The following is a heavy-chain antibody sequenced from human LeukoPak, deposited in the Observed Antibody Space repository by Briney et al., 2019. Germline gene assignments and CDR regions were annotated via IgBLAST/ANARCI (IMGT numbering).Heavy chain of an antibody. J-gene: IGHJ3*02. D-gene: IGHD3-9*01. CDR2: INPNSGGT. CDR3: ERKREYDILTGYIDAFDI. V-gene: IGHV1-2*02. Sequence: ASVKVSCKASGYTFTGYYMHWVRQAPGQGLEWMGWINPNSGGTNYAQKFQGRVTMTRDTSISTAYMELSRLRSDDTAVYYFERKREYDILTGYIDAFDIWGQGTMVTVSS. CDR1: GYTFTGYY.